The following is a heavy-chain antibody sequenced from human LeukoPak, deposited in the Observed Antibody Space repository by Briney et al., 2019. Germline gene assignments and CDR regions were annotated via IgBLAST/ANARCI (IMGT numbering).Heavy chain of an antibody. CDR2: ISWNSGGI. J-gene: IGHJ4*02. V-gene: IGHV3-9*01. CDR3: AKAFVEMATMIDY. Sequence: GRSLRLSCAASGFTFDDYAMHWVRQAPGKGLEWVSGISWNSGGIGYADSVKGRFTISRDNAKNSLYLQMNSLRAEDTALYYCAKAFVEMATMIDYWGQGTLVTVSS. D-gene: IGHD5-24*01. CDR1: GFTFDDYA.